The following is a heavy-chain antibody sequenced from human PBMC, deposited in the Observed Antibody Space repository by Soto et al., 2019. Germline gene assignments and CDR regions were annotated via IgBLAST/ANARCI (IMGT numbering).Heavy chain of an antibody. V-gene: IGHV1-69*13. Sequence: SVNVSCKASGGTFSSYAISWVRQAPGQGLEWMGGIIPIFGTANYAQKFQGRVTITADESTSTAYMELSSLRPEDTAVYYCASGPPTPKYSSGWYLDYWGQGTLVTVSS. CDR2: IIPIFGTA. CDR1: GGTFSSYA. J-gene: IGHJ4*02. CDR3: ASGPPTPKYSSGWYLDY. D-gene: IGHD6-19*01.